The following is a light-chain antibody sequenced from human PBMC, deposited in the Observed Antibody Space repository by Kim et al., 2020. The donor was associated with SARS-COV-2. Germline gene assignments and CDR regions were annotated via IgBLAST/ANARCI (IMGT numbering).Light chain of an antibody. J-gene: IGLJ3*02. CDR3: AAWDDSLTSWV. V-gene: IGLV1-47*01. Sequence: GQRVTISCSGSRSNIGNNYVYWYQQRPGTAPKLLIYKGDQRPSGVPDRFSGSKSGTSVSLAISGLRSEDEADYYCAAWDDSLTSWVFGGGTQLTVL. CDR2: KGD. CDR1: RSNIGNNY.